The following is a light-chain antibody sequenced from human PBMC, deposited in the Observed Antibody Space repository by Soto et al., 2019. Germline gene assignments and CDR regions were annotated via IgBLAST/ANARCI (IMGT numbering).Light chain of an antibody. CDR1: QSISSY. CDR2: AAS. CDR3: QQSYSTP. J-gene: IGKJ1*01. Sequence: DIQMTQSPSSLSASVGDRVTITCRASQSISSYLNWYQQKPGKAPKLLIYAASSLQSGVPSRFSGSGSGTDFPLTISSLQPEDFATYYCQQSYSTPFGQGTKVEIK. V-gene: IGKV1-39*01.